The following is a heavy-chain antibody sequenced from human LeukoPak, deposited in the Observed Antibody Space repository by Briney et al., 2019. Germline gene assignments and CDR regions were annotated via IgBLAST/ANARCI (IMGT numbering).Heavy chain of an antibody. J-gene: IGHJ6*02. V-gene: IGHV4-61*01. CDR1: GGSVSSGSYY. Sequence: SETLSLTCTVSGGSVSSGSYYWSWIRQPPGKGLEWIGYIYYSGSTNYNPSLKSRVTISVDTSKNQFSLKLSSVTAADTAVYYCARDSTVSKSGDYYYYGMDVWGQGTTVTVSS. CDR3: ARDSTVSKSGDYYYYGMDV. D-gene: IGHD4-17*01. CDR2: IYYSGST.